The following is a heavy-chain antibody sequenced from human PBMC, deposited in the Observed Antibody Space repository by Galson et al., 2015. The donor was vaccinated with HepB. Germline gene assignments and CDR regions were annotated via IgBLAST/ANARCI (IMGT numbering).Heavy chain of an antibody. CDR3: AKGGVDISSYGMDV. D-gene: IGHD3-9*01. V-gene: IGHV3-30*02. J-gene: IGHJ6*02. Sequence: SLRLSCAASGFTFSNYGMHWVRQAPGKGLEWVAIIWYDESNKYYADSVGGRFTISRDNSKNTLYLQMNSLRAEDTALYYCAKGGVDISSYGMDVWGQGTTATVSS. CDR1: GFTFSNYG. CDR2: IWYDESNK.